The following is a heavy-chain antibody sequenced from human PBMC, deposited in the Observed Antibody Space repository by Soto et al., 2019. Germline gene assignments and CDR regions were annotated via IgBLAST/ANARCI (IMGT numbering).Heavy chain of an antibody. Sequence: AASVKVSCKASGYTFTSYGISWVRQAPGQGLEWMGWISAYNGNTNYAQKLQGRVTMTTDTSTSTAYMELRSLRSDDTAVYYCARNPYCSSTSCQCDPWGQGTLVTVSS. V-gene: IGHV1-18*04. CDR3: ARNPYCSSTSCQCDP. D-gene: IGHD2-2*01. J-gene: IGHJ5*02. CDR2: ISAYNGNT. CDR1: GYTFTSYG.